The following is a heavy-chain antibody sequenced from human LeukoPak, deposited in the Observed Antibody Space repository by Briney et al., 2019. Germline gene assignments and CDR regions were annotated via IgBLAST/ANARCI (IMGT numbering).Heavy chain of an antibody. CDR1: GFTFSGFA. CDR2: ISRSGEST. CDR3: ARVSYYYGSGSYRPTAVYYFDY. V-gene: IGHV3-23*01. D-gene: IGHD3-10*01. Sequence: GGSLRLSCAASGFTFSGFAMSWIRQAPGKGLEWVSSISRSGESTFYADSVRGRFTISRDNSKNTVSLQMESLRAEDTAVYYCARVSYYYGSGSYRPTAVYYFDYWGQGTLVTVSS. J-gene: IGHJ4*02.